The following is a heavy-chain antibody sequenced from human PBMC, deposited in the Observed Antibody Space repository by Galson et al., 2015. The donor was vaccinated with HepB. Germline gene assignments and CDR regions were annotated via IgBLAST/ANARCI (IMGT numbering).Heavy chain of an antibody. D-gene: IGHD3-10*01. CDR2: ISGSGGST. J-gene: IGHJ4*02. V-gene: IGHV3-23*01. CDR3: AIRPGAMVQGTFDY. CDR1: GFTFSSYA. Sequence: SLRISCAASGFTFSSYAMSWVRQAQGKGLEWVSAISGSGGSTYYADSVKGRFTISRDNSKNTLYLQMNSLRAEDTAVYYCAIRPGAMVQGTFDYLVQGTLVTVSS.